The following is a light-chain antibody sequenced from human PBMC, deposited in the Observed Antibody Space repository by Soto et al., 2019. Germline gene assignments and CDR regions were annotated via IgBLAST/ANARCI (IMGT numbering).Light chain of an antibody. V-gene: IGKV1-5*03. CDR2: TAS. Sequence: DIQMTQSPSTLSASVGDRVTITCRASQSISSWLAWYQQKPGKAPKSLIYTASSLESGVPSRFSGSGSGTEFTLTISSLQPDDFATHYCQQYNSYPWTFGQGTKVEIK. J-gene: IGKJ1*01. CDR3: QQYNSYPWT. CDR1: QSISSW.